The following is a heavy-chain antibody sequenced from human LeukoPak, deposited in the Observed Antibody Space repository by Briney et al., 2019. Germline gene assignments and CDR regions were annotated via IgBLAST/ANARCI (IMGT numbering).Heavy chain of an antibody. CDR1: GYTFTKSY. Sequence: ASVKVSCKASGYTFTKSYIHWVRQAPGQRLEWMGLINPGGDNTDYAQNFQGRLTMTSDTSARTVYMELSSLRSEDTAVYYCARVLAAPYWYFDLWGRGTLVTVSS. CDR2: INPGGDNT. CDR3: ARVLAAPYWYFDL. D-gene: IGHD6-6*01. V-gene: IGHV1-46*01. J-gene: IGHJ2*01.